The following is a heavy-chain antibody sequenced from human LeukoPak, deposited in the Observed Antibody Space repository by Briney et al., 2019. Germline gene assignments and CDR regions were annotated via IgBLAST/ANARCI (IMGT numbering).Heavy chain of an antibody. Sequence: GGSLRLSCAASGFTFSIFGMSWVRQAPGKGLEWVSGITNSGGSTYFADSVKGRFTISRDNSKNTLYLQMNSLRAEDTAVYYCARDGLDSSGGTDYWGQGTLVTVSS. D-gene: IGHD6-19*01. CDR1: GFTFSIFG. CDR3: ARDGLDSSGGTDY. CDR2: ITNSGGST. V-gene: IGHV3-23*01. J-gene: IGHJ4*02.